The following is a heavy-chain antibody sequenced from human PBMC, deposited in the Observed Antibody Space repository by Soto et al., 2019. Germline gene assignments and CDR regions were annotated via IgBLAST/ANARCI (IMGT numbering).Heavy chain of an antibody. CDR1: GFTFSSYS. CDR3: ASFYYYDSSGYDGYYFDY. CDR2: ISSSSSYI. V-gene: IGHV3-21*01. J-gene: IGHJ4*02. Sequence: EVQLVESGGGLVKPGGSLRLSCAASGFTFSSYSMNWVRQAPGKGLEWVSSISSSSSYIYYADSVKGRFTISRDNAKNSLYLQMNSLRAEDTAVYYCASFYYYDSSGYDGYYFDYWGQGTLVTVSS. D-gene: IGHD3-22*01.